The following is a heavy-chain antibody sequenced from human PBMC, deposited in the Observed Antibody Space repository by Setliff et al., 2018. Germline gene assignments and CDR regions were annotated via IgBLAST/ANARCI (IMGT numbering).Heavy chain of an antibody. CDR2: IRNKAYGGTT. CDR3: TTRGDSSLGYCSGRSCYSGH. Sequence: GGSLRLSCITSGFIFGDYAITWVRQAPGKGLEWVGFIRNKAYGGTTEYAASVKGRFTISRDESKSIAFLHMNDLKTEDTAVYFCTTRGDSSLGYCSGRSCYSGHWGQGTLVTVSS. J-gene: IGHJ4*02. D-gene: IGHD2-15*01. V-gene: IGHV3-49*04. CDR1: GFIFGDYA.